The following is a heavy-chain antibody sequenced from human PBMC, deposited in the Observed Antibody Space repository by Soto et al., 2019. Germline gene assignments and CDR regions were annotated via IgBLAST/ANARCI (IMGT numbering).Heavy chain of an antibody. Sequence: PGGSLRLSCAASGFTSSSYSIGWVRQAQGKGLEWVSSXXDXXTXXXXXHXXXGRFTISRDNAKNSLYLQMNSLRAEDTAVYYCARVVAAAGKDAFDIWGQGTMVTVSS. CDR3: ARVVAAAGKDAFDI. V-gene: IGHV3-21*04. J-gene: IGHJ3*02. CDR2: XXDXXTXX. CDR1: GFTSSSYS. D-gene: IGHD6-13*01.